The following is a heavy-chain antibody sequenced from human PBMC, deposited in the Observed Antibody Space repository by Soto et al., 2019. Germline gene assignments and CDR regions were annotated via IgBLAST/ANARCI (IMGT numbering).Heavy chain of an antibody. D-gene: IGHD6-19*01. J-gene: IGHJ4*02. CDR2: VGGPGGST. CDR3: ARDERSAVAGTDY. V-gene: IGHV3-23*01. CDR1: GFTFSNYA. Sequence: VQLLESGGGLVQPGGSLRLSCAASGFTFSNYAMTWVRQVAGKGLEWVSSVGGPGGSTYYADSVKGRFTISRDNSTSTVYLEMNSLIAEDTALYYCARDERSAVAGTDYGGQGTLVTVTS.